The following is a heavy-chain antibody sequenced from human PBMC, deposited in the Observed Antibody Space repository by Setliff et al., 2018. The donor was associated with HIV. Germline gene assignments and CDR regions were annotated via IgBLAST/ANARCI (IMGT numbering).Heavy chain of an antibody. V-gene: IGHV3-23*01. D-gene: IGHD6-19*01. Sequence: GGSLRLSCAVSGFTFTNYAMSWVRQAPGKGLQWVSTISGSGGNTNYADSVKGRFTVSRDNSKNTLFLQMNSLTVDDTAVYYCLTDERPGSGWGGSWGQGTLVTVSS. CDR1: GFTFTNYA. CDR2: ISGSGGNT. CDR3: LTDERPGSGWGGS. J-gene: IGHJ5*02.